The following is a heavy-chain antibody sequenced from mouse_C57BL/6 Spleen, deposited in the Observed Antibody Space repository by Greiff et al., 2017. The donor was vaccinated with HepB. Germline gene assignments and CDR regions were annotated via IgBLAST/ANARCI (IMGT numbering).Heavy chain of an antibody. CDR3: ARALLGRDAMDY. J-gene: IGHJ4*01. CDR1: GFTFSSYA. V-gene: IGHV5-4*01. CDR2: ISDGGSYT. D-gene: IGHD4-1*01. Sequence: EVQGVESGGGLVKPGGSLKLSCAASGFTFSSYAMSWVRQTPEKRLEWVATISDGGSYTYYPDNVKGRFTISRDNAKNNLYLQMSHLKSEDTAMYYCARALLGRDAMDYWGQGTSVTVSS.